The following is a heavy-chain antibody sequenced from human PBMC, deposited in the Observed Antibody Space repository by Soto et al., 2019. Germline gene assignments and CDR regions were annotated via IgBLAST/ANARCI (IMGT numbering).Heavy chain of an antibody. J-gene: IGHJ4*02. CDR2: IYSGGDT. Sequence: EVQLVESGGGLIQPGGSLRLSCAVSEFTVTNNYMNWVRQAPGRGLEWVAVIYSGGDTYYADSVKGRFTVSTDNSKNTLYLQMNSLRGEDTAVYFCARGSMYFDYWGQGTFVTVSS. D-gene: IGHD1-26*01. V-gene: IGHV3-53*01. CDR1: EFTVTNNY. CDR3: ARGSMYFDY.